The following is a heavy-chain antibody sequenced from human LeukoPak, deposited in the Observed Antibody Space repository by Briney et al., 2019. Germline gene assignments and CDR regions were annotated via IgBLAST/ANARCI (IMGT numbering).Heavy chain of an antibody. V-gene: IGHV4-34*01. D-gene: IGHD3-3*01. CDR3: AREAQVFYDFWSGYQSRYFDY. CDR1: GGSFSGYY. CDR2: INHSGST. J-gene: IGHJ4*02. Sequence: PSETLFLTCAVYGGSFSGYYWSWIRQPPGKGLEWIGEINHSGSTNYNPSLKSRGTISVDTSKNQFSLKLSSVTAADTAVYYCAREAQVFYDFWSGYQSRYFDYWGQGTLVTVSS.